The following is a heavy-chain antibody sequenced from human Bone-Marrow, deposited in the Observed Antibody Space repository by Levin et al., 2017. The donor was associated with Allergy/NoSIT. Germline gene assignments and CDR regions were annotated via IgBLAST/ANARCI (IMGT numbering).Heavy chain of an antibody. CDR3: TTGFVSGYAWFDP. Sequence: ASVKVSCKVSGYSLTELSMHWVRQAPGKGLEWMGGFDPEDGETIYAQKFQGRVTMTEDTSTDTTYLELSRLRSGDTAVYYCTTGFVSGYAWFDPWGQGTLVTVSS. V-gene: IGHV1-24*01. J-gene: IGHJ5*02. CDR2: FDPEDGET. D-gene: IGHD5-12*01. CDR1: GYSLTELS.